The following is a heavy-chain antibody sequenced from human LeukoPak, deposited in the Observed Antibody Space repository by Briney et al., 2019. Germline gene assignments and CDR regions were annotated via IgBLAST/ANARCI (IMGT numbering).Heavy chain of an antibody. J-gene: IGHJ2*01. CDR2: TYYRSKWYN. Sequence: SQTLSLTCAICGDSVSSNSAAWNWIRQSPSRGLEWLGRTYYRSKWYNDYAVSVKSRITINPDTSKNQFSLQLNSVTPEDTAVYYCARDQRPSISAAGRISHWYFDLWGRGTLVTVSS. V-gene: IGHV6-1*01. CDR3: ARDQRPSISAAGRISHWYFDL. CDR1: GDSVSSNSAA. D-gene: IGHD6-13*01.